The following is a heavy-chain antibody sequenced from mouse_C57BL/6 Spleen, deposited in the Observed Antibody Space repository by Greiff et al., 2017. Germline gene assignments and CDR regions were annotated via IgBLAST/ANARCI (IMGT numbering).Heavy chain of an antibody. CDR1: GFTFSSYA. Sequence: EVQGVESGGGLVKPGGSLKLSCAASGFTFSSYAMSWVRQTPEKRLDWVATISDGGSYTYYPDNVKGRFTISRDNAKNNLYLQMSHLKSEDTAMYYCARDRRDRYFDVWGTGTTVTVSS. V-gene: IGHV5-4*01. CDR3: ARDRRDRYFDV. CDR2: ISDGGSYT. J-gene: IGHJ1*03.